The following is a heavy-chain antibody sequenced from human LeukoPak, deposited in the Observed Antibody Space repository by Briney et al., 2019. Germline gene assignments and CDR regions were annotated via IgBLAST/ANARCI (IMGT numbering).Heavy chain of an antibody. V-gene: IGHV4-59*01. Sequence: SETLSLTCTVSGGSISGYYWSWVRQSPGEGLEWIGYIYSTGSTSYNPSLKSRVTISVNTSKNQFSLKLSSVTAADSAVYYCARTDAWGQGTTVTVSS. CDR3: ARTDA. J-gene: IGHJ6*02. CDR1: GGSISGYY. CDR2: IYSTGST.